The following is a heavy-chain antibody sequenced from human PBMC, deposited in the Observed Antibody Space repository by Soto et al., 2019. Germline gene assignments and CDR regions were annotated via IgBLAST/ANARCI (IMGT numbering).Heavy chain of an antibody. J-gene: IGHJ4*02. CDR1: GGTFSRYT. D-gene: IGHD3-22*01. Sequence: QVQLVQSGAEVKKPGSSVKVSCKASGGTFSRYTISWVRQAPGQGLEWMGGFIPIFGTATYSQQFQGRVTIIADESTSTAYMELSSLRSEDTAMYYWAMGVGWTRIGYDYEEPPFDYLGQGTLVTVSS. CDR3: AMGVGWTRIGYDYEEPPFDY. V-gene: IGHV1-69*12. CDR2: FIPIFGTA.